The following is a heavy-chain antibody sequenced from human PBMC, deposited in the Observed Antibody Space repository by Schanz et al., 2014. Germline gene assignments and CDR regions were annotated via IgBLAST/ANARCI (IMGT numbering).Heavy chain of an antibody. CDR3: AKDHAGSDILTALGN. Sequence: GQLVESGGGLVQPGGSLRLSCAASGFTFTNYAMTWVRQAPGKGLEWVSGISGSGGSTYDADSVKGRFTISRDNSKNTLYLQMNSLRAEDTAVYYCAKDHAGSDILTALGNWGQGTLVTVSS. CDR1: GFTFTNYA. D-gene: IGHD3-9*01. J-gene: IGHJ4*02. V-gene: IGHV3-23*04. CDR2: ISGSGGST.